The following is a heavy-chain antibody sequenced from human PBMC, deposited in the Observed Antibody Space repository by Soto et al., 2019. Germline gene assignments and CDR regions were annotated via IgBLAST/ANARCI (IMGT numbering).Heavy chain of an antibody. CDR2: MTPNSGDT. J-gene: IGHJ5*02. D-gene: IGHD6-19*01. Sequence: QVQLVQSGAEVKKPGASVKVSCKASGYNFIDYDINWVRQATGQGLEWMGWMTPNSGDTGYAQKFQGRISLTRDTSTGTAYMELTSLESVDTAVYYCAMNPYSSGRFDPWGQGTLVTVSS. V-gene: IGHV1-8*01. CDR1: GYNFIDYD. CDR3: AMNPYSSGRFDP.